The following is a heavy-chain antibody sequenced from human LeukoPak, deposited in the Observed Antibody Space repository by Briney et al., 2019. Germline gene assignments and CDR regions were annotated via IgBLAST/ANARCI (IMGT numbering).Heavy chain of an antibody. J-gene: IGHJ4*02. CDR1: GGSISSYY. V-gene: IGHV4-59*01. Sequence: PSETLSLTCTVSGGSISSYYWSWIRQPPGKGLEWIGYIYYSGSTNYNPSLKSRVTISVDTSKNQFSLKLSSVTAADTAVYYCARDCSGGSCYPDGDYFDYWGQGTLVTVSS. D-gene: IGHD2-15*01. CDR2: IYYSGST. CDR3: ARDCSGGSCYPDGDYFDY.